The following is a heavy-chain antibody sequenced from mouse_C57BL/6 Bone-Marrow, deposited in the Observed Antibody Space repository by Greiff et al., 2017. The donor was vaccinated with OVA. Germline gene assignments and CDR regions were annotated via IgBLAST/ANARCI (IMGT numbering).Heavy chain of an antibody. Sequence: EVQVVESGEGLVKPGGSLKLSCAASGFTFSSYAMSWVRQTPEKRLEWVAYISSGGDYIYYADTVKGRFTISRDNARNTLYLQMSSLKSEDTAMYYCTRAITTVVATESWFAYWGQGTLVTVSA. V-gene: IGHV5-9-1*02. J-gene: IGHJ3*01. CDR1: GFTFSSYA. D-gene: IGHD1-1*01. CDR2: ISSGGDYI. CDR3: TRAITTVVATESWFAY.